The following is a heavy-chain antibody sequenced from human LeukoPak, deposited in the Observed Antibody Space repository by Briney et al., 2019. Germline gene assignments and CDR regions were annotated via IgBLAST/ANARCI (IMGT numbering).Heavy chain of an antibody. D-gene: IGHD5-12*01. CDR2: ISYDGSNK. Sequence: GGSLRLSCAASGFTFSSYSMHWVRQAPGKGLEWVAVISYDGSNKYYADSVKGRFTISRDNSKNTLYLQMNSLRAEDTAVYYCAKVSYTGYDYWYYFDYWGQGTLVTVSS. CDR3: AKVSYTGYDYWYYFDY. V-gene: IGHV3-30*18. J-gene: IGHJ4*02. CDR1: GFTFSSYS.